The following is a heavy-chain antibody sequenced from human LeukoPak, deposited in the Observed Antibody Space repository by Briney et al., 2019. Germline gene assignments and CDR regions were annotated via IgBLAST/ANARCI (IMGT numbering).Heavy chain of an antibody. CDR3: ARGYSSGWPIDY. V-gene: IGHV3-30*02. CDR1: RFTFSRYG. Sequence: GGSLRLSCAASRFTFSRYGMHWVRRAPGKGLEWVAFIRYDESNKIYADSVKGRFTISRDNSKNTLYLQMNSLRAEDTAVYYCARGYSSGWPIDYWGQGTLVTVSS. D-gene: IGHD6-19*01. J-gene: IGHJ4*02. CDR2: IRYDESNK.